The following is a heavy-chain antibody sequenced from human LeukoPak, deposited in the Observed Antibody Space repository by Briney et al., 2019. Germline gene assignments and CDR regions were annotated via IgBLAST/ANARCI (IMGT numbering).Heavy chain of an antibody. CDR1: GGSFSGYY. J-gene: IGHJ4*02. CDR2: INHSGST. V-gene: IGHV4-34*01. CDR3: ARDLGRGYSYGRVLDY. Sequence: SETLSLTCAVYGGSFSGYYWGWIRQPPGKGLEWIGEINHSGSTNYNPSLKSRVTISVDTSKNQFSLKLSSVTAADTAVYYCARDLGRGYSYGRVLDYWGQGTLVTVSS. D-gene: IGHD5-18*01.